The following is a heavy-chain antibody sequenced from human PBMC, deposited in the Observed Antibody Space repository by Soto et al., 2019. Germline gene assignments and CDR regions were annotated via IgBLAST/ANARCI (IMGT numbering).Heavy chain of an antibody. Sequence: PVGSLRLSCAASGFTFSRYSVHWVRQAPGKGLEWLAVISFDGGEKYYADSVKGRFTISRDNSKDTLFLHMDNLRVDDTAVYFCARAHHSLDYWGQGTLVTVSS. J-gene: IGHJ4*02. CDR1: GFTFSRYS. CDR3: ARAHHSLDY. D-gene: IGHD4-4*01. V-gene: IGHV3-30-3*01. CDR2: ISFDGGEK.